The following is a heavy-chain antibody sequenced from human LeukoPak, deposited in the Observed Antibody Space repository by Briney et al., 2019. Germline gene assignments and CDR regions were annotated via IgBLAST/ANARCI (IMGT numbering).Heavy chain of an antibody. CDR1: GYSISSGYY. J-gene: IGHJ4*02. D-gene: IGHD3-22*01. V-gene: IGHV4-38-2*02. Sequence: SETLSLTCTVSGYSISSGYYWVWIRQPPGKGLEWIGNIYHSGSTYYNPSLKSRVTISVDKSKNQFSLKLSSVTAADTAVYYCAARMMDYYDSSGWGQGTLVTVSS. CDR2: IYHSGST. CDR3: AARMMDYYDSSG.